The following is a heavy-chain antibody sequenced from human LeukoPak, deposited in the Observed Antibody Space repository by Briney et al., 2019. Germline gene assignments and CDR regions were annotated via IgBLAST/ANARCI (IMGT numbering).Heavy chain of an antibody. CDR1: GFTFSTKW. J-gene: IGHJ4*02. Sequence: PGGSLRLSCAASGFTFSTKWMTWVRQAPGRGLEWVANIKPDGSEKFYVDSVKGRFTISRDNAKNSLYLQMNSLRAEDMAVYYCARGGSTSSWFWNDWGQGTRVTVSS. CDR2: IKPDGSEK. D-gene: IGHD6-13*01. V-gene: IGHV3-7*01. CDR3: ARGGSTSSWFWND.